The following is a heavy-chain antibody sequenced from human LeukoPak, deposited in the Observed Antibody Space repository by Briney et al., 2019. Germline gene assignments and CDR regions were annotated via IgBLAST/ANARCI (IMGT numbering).Heavy chain of an antibody. V-gene: IGHV1-24*01. CDR1: GNTLTELS. CDR2: FAPEDGEA. D-gene: IGHD2/OR15-2a*01. Sequence: ASVKVSCKVFGNTLTELSMHWVRQAPGKGLESMGGFAPEDGEAIYAQQFQGRLTMTEDTSTDTAYMELSSLTSEDTAVYYCTTGRRYQLYGYWGQGTLVTVSS. CDR3: TTGRRYQLYGY. J-gene: IGHJ4*02.